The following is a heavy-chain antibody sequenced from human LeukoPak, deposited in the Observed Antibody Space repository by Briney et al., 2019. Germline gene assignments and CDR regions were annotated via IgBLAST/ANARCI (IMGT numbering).Heavy chain of an antibody. V-gene: IGHV1-46*01. CDR1: GYTFTSYY. CDR3: ARGYYDSSGYWYYFDY. J-gene: IGHJ4*02. D-gene: IGHD3-22*01. Sequence: ASVKVSCKASGYTFTSYYMHWVRQAPGQGLEWMGIINPSGGSTSYAQKFQGRVTMTRDTSTSTVYMELSSLRSEDTAAYYCARGYYDSSGYWYYFDYWGQGTLVTVSS. CDR2: INPSGGST.